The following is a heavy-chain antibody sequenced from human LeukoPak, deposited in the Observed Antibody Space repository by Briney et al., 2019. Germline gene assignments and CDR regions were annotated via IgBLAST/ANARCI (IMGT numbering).Heavy chain of an antibody. CDR1: GFTFSSYW. Sequence: PGGSLRLSCAASGFTFSSYWMHWVRQAPGKGLVWVSRINTDGSSTSYADSVKGRFTISRDNAKNTLYLQMNSLRAEDTAVYYCARLYYDFWSGYYTPTYYYYYYMDVWGKGTTVTVSS. D-gene: IGHD3-3*01. J-gene: IGHJ6*03. V-gene: IGHV3-74*01. CDR2: INTDGSST. CDR3: ARLYYDFWSGYYTPTYYYYYYMDV.